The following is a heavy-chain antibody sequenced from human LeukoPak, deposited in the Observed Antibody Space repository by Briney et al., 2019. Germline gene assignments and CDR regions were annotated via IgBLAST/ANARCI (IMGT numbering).Heavy chain of an antibody. V-gene: IGHV3-33*01. CDR2: IWYDGSNK. Sequence: GGSLRLSCAASGFTLSSYGMHWVRQAPGKGLEWVAVIWYDGSNKYYADSVKGRFTISRDNSKNTLYLQMNSLRTEDTAVYYCARDVGDSSGYLSYWGQGTLVTVSS. D-gene: IGHD3-22*01. CDR1: GFTLSSYG. CDR3: ARDVGDSSGYLSY. J-gene: IGHJ4*02.